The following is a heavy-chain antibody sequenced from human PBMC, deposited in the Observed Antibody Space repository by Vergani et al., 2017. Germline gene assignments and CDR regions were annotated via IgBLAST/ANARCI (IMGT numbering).Heavy chain of an antibody. Sequence: EVQLVESGGGIVKPGGSLRISCVASGFSFRNAWMKLVRRTPGKGLEWVGRIKSRFDRGTTDYAAAVKGRFTISRDDSKNTMFLQMNGLKTEDIGVYYCTTDPRYCGDGSCYWLRDHHYYGMDVWGQGTTVTVSS. CDR1: GFSFRNAW. J-gene: IGHJ6*02. CDR2: IKSRFDRGTT. V-gene: IGHV3-15*07. CDR3: TTDPRYCGDGSCYWLRDHHYYGMDV. D-gene: IGHD2-21*01.